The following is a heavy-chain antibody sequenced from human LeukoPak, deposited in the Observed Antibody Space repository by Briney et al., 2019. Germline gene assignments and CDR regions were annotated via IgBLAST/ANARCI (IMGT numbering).Heavy chain of an antibody. Sequence: GGSLRLSCAVSGFTVSSNYMSWVRQAPGKGLEWVSAISGSGGSTFYADSVKGRFTVSRDNSKKALYLQMNSLRAEDTAVYYCGRDGDYYDSSGVLDIGAKGTRVTVFS. D-gene: IGHD3-22*01. V-gene: IGHV3-23*01. CDR3: GRDGDYYDSSGVLDI. CDR1: GFTVSSNY. J-gene: IGHJ3*02. CDR2: ISGSGGST.